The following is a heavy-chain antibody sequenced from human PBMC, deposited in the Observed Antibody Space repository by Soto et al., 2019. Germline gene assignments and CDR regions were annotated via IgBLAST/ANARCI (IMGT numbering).Heavy chain of an antibody. CDR3: ARAGRAWKQQLVRSYYYYYGMDV. CDR1: GGTFSSYA. J-gene: IGHJ6*02. D-gene: IGHD6-13*01. V-gene: IGHV1-69*01. Sequence: QVQLVQSGAEVKKPGSSVKVSCKASGGTFSSYAISWVRQAPGQGLEWMGGIIPIFGTANYAQKFQGRVTITADESTSTADMELSSLRSEDTAVYYCARAGRAWKQQLVRSYYYYYGMDVWGQGTTVTVSS. CDR2: IIPIFGTA.